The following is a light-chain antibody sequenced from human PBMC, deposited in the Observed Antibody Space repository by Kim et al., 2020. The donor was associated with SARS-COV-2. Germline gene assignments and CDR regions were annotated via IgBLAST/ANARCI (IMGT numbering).Light chain of an antibody. CDR3: QQSYITPWT. V-gene: IGKV1-39*01. CDR1: QSVITN. CDR2: AAS. J-gene: IGKJ1*01. Sequence: DIQMSQSPSSLSASVGDRVTITCRASQSVITNLNWYQQRPGKAPKLLIYAASNLQFGVPSRFSGSGSGTHLTLTISSLQPEDFATYYCQQSYITPWTFGQGTKV.